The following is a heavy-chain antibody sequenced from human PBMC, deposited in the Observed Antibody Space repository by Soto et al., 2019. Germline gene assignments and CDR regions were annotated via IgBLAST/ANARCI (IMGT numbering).Heavy chain of an antibody. Sequence: GASVKVSCKASGGTFSSYAISWVRQAPGQGLEWMGGIIPIFGTANYAQKFQGRVTITADESTSTAYMELSSLRSEDTAVYYCARAAYYYGSGFQGFDYWGQGTLVTVSS. J-gene: IGHJ4*02. CDR3: ARAAYYYGSGFQGFDY. D-gene: IGHD3-10*01. CDR1: GGTFSSYA. V-gene: IGHV1-69*13. CDR2: IIPIFGTA.